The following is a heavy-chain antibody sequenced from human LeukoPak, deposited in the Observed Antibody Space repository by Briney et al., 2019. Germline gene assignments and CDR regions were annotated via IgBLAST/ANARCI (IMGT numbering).Heavy chain of an antibody. V-gene: IGHV3-53*05. CDR1: GFTVSSIH. Sequence: GGSLRLSCAASGFTVSSIHMVWVRQAPGKGLEWVSVTYTGGNSYYADSVKGRFIISRDISKNTLYLQMNSLRAEETAVYYCARDSLPRVFLPGGYFQHWGQGTLVTVSS. D-gene: IGHD3-10*01. CDR3: ARDSLPRVFLPGGYFQH. CDR2: TYTGGNS. J-gene: IGHJ1*01.